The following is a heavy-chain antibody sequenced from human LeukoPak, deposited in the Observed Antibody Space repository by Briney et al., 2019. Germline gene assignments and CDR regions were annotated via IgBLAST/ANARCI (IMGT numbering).Heavy chain of an antibody. J-gene: IGHJ4*02. CDR3: ATSLRGPAAFYFDY. Sequence: GGSLRLSCAASGFTVSSNYMSWVRQAPGKGLEWVSVLYSGGSTYYADSVQGRFTISRDNSKNTLYLQMNSLRADDMAVYYCATSLRGPAAFYFDYWGQGTLVTVSS. V-gene: IGHV3-66*01. CDR1: GFTVSSNY. D-gene: IGHD1-14*01. CDR2: LYSGGST.